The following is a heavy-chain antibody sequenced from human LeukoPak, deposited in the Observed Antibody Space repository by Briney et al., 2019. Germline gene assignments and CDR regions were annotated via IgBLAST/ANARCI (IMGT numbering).Heavy chain of an antibody. CDR1: GFTFSSYS. D-gene: IGHD2-15*01. CDR3: ARDPPYCSGTNCYFDS. Sequence: GGSLRLSCAASGFTFSSYSMNWVRQAPGKGLEWVSFISSSSNYIHYAESVKGRFTISRDNAKNSLDLQMNSLRAEDTAVYYCARDPPYCSGTNCYFDSWGQGTLVTVSS. J-gene: IGHJ4*02. CDR2: ISSSSNYI. V-gene: IGHV3-21*01.